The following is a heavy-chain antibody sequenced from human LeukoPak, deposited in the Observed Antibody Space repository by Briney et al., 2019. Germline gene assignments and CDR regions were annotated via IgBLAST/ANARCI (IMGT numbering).Heavy chain of an antibody. D-gene: IGHD4-17*01. CDR1: GFSFSTYD. Sequence: GGSLRLSCVTSGFSFSTYDMSWVRQAPGKGLEWVSGITANTRGSITYYADSVKGRFTISRDNAKNSLYLQMNSLRAEDTAVYYCARVSDYGDGFDYWGQGTLVTVSS. V-gene: IGHV3-21*01. J-gene: IGHJ4*02. CDR2: ITANTRGSIT. CDR3: ARVSDYGDGFDY.